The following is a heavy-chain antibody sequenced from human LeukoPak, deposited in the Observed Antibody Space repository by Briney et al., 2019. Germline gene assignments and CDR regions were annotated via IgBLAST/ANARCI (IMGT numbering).Heavy chain of an antibody. CDR1: GFTFSNYG. Sequence: GRSLRLSCASSGFTFSNYGMHWVRQAPGKGLEWVAIIWYDGSNKYYADSVKGRFTVSRDNSKNTLYLHMNSLRAEDTAVYYCASLSLGHYWGQGTLVTVSS. CDR3: ASLSLGHY. J-gene: IGHJ4*02. CDR2: IWYDGSNK. V-gene: IGHV3-33*01. D-gene: IGHD6-6*01.